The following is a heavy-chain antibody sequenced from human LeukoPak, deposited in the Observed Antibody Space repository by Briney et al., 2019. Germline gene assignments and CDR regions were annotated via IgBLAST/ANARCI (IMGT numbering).Heavy chain of an antibody. D-gene: IGHD5-24*01. Sequence: GASVKVSCKASGYTFISYDINWVRQATGQGLEWMGWMNPNSGNTGYAQKFQGRVTMTRKTSISTAYMELSGLRPEDTAVYYCARMANSGEGYFDYWGQGTLVTVSS. CDR3: ARMANSGEGYFDY. J-gene: IGHJ4*02. CDR1: GYTFISYD. CDR2: MNPNSGNT. V-gene: IGHV1-8*01.